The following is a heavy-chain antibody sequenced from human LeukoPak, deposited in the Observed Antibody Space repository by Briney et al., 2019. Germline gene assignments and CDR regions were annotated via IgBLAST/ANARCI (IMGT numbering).Heavy chain of an antibody. D-gene: IGHD3-10*01. CDR2: ISAYNGNT. V-gene: IGHV1-18*01. J-gene: IGHJ3*02. Sequence: ASVKVSCKASGYTFITYGISWVRQAPGQGLEWMGWISAYNGNTNYAQKFQGRVTMTTDTSTSTAYTEQRSLRSDDTAVYYCARGYSRFGESTDAFDIWGQGTMVTVSS. CDR1: GYTFITYG. CDR3: ARGYSRFGESTDAFDI.